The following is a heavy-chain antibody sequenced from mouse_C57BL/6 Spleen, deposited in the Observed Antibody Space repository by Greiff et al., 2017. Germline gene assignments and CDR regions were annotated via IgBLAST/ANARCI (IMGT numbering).Heavy chain of an antibody. Sequence: EVQLQQSGPELVKPGASVKISCKASGYTFTDYYMNWVKQSHGKSLEWIGDINPNNGGTSYNQKFKGKATLTVDKSSSTAYMELRSLTSEDSAVYYCARYDDYDDGVDYWGQGTTLTVSS. CDR1: GYTFTDYY. CDR2: INPNNGGT. CDR3: ARYDDYDDGVDY. V-gene: IGHV1-26*01. D-gene: IGHD2-4*01. J-gene: IGHJ2*01.